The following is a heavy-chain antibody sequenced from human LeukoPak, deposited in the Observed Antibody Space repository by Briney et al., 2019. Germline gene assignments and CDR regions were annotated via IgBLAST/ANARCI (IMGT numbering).Heavy chain of an antibody. CDR1: GGSISSSSYY. V-gene: IGHV4-61*05. CDR2: IYYSGST. CDR3: ARGNGYSSGWLYWYFDL. Sequence: SETLSLTCTVSGGSISSSSYYWGWIRQPPGKGLEWIGYIYYSGSTNYNPSLKSRVTISVDTSKNQFSLKLSSVTAADTAVYYCARGNGYSSGWLYWYFDLWGRGTLVTVSS. D-gene: IGHD6-19*01. J-gene: IGHJ2*01.